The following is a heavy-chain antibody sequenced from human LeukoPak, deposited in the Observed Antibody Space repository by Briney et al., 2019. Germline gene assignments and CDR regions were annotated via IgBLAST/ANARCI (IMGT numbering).Heavy chain of an antibody. V-gene: IGHV3-23*01. J-gene: IGHJ4*02. CDR1: GFTFSSYA. CDR3: AKSTGYSTTGRDFDS. CDR2: ISGGGATT. Sequence: GGSLRLSCAASGFTFSSYAMSWVRQAPGKGLEWVSDISGGGATTFYADSVKGRFTISRDNSKNTLYLQLGSLRAEDTAVYYCAKSTGYSTTGRDFDSLGRGTLVTVSS. D-gene: IGHD6-13*01.